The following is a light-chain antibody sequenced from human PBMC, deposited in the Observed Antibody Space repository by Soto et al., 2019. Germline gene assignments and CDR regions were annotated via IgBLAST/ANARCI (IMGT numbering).Light chain of an antibody. CDR1: SSNIGAGYD. CDR2: GNS. J-gene: IGLJ1*01. V-gene: IGLV1-40*01. Sequence: QSVLTQPPSVSGAPGQRVTISCTGSSSNIGAGYDVHWYQQLPGTAPKLLIYGNSNRPSGVPDRFSGYKSGTSASLAITGLQAEDEADYYCRSYDSSLSGYVFGTGTKLTVL. CDR3: RSYDSSLSGYV.